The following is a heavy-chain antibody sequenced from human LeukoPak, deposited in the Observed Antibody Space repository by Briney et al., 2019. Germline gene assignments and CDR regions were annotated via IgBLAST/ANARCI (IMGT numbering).Heavy chain of an antibody. V-gene: IGHV3-7*01. Sequence: PGGSLRLSCAASGFTFSSYWMSWVRQAPGKGLEWVANIKQDGSEKYYVDSVKGRFTISRDNAKNSLYLQMNSLRAENTAVYYCARALYCSSTSCYVDYYYMDVWGKGTTVTVSS. CDR3: ARALYCSSTSCYVDYYYMDV. J-gene: IGHJ6*03. CDR2: IKQDGSEK. CDR1: GFTFSSYW. D-gene: IGHD2-2*01.